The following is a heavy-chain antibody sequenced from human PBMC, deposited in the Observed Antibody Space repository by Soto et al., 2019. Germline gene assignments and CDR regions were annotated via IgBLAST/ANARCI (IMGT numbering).Heavy chain of an antibody. CDR1: GYTLTRYG. D-gene: IGHD1-20*01. V-gene: IGHV1-18*01. CDR2: ISAYNANT. CDR3: AREVFRYFDL. Sequence: QVHLVQSGAEVKKPGASVKVSCKASGYTLTRYGITWVRLAPGQGLEWMGSISAYNANTNYAQKLQGRLTMTTDTSTSTAYMELRSLTSHVTAVYYCAREVFRYFDLWGRGTLVSVSS. J-gene: IGHJ2*01.